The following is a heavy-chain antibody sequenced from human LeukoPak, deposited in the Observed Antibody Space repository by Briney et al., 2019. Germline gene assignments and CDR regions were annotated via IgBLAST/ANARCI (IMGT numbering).Heavy chain of an antibody. D-gene: IGHD6-19*01. J-gene: IGHJ3*02. CDR1: GFTFSSYN. V-gene: IGHV3-30*18. CDR2: ISYDGSNK. Sequence: GGSLRLSCAASGFTFSSYNMNWVRQAPGKGLEWVAVISYDGSNKYYADSVKGRFTISRDNSKNTLYLQMNSLRAEDTAVYYCANVAVAGTHDAFDIWGQGTMVTVSS. CDR3: ANVAVAGTHDAFDI.